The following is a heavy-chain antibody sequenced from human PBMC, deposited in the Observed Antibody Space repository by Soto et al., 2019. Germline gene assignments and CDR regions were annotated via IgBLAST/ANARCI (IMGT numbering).Heavy chain of an antibody. CDR2: INTNTGNP. CDR1: GYTFTSYA. J-gene: IGHJ4*02. D-gene: IGHD3-16*02. CDR3: ARVGDYIWGSYRYPQYYFDY. V-gene: IGHV7-4-1*01. Sequence: QVQLVQSGSELKEPGASVKVSCKASGYTFTSYAMNWVRQAPGQGLEWMGWINTNTGNPTYAQGFTGRFVFSLDTSVSTAYLQICSLKAEDTAVYYCARVGDYIWGSYRYPQYYFDYWGQGTLVTVSS.